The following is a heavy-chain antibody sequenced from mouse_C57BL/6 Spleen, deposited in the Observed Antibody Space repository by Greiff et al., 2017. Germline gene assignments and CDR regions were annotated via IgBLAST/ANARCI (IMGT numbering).Heavy chain of an antibody. CDR2: IYPGDGVT. CDR1: GYAFSSYW. V-gene: IGHV1-80*01. D-gene: IGHD3-2*02. J-gene: IGHJ3*01. Sequence: QVQLQQSGAELVKPGASVKISCKASGYAFSSYWMNWVKQRPGKGLEWIGQIYPGDGVTNYNGKFKGKATLTADKSSSTAYMQLSSLTSEDSAVYFCASDSSGYGGFAYWGQGTLVTVSA. CDR3: ASDSSGYGGFAY.